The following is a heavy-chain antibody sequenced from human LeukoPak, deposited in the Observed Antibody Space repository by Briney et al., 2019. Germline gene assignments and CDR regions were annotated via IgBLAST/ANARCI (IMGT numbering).Heavy chain of an antibody. Sequence: TSETLSLTCTVSGYSISRGYYWGWIRQPPGKGLEWIGSIYHSGSTYFNPSLKSRVTISVDTSKNQSSLKLSSVTAADTAVYYCARRFPPPTLGYKYYYYYYMDVWGKGTTVTVSS. CDR3: ARRFPPPTLGYKYYYYYYMDV. CDR2: IYHSGST. V-gene: IGHV4-38-2*02. D-gene: IGHD2-15*01. J-gene: IGHJ6*03. CDR1: GYSISRGYY.